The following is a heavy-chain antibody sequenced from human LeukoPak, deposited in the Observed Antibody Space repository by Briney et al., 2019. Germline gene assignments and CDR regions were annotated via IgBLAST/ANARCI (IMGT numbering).Heavy chain of an antibody. D-gene: IGHD3-22*01. V-gene: IGHV4-59*12. CDR1: GGSISSYY. CDR2: IYYSGST. CDR3: ARDTISPRYYYDSSGYTA. Sequence: SETLSLTCTVSGGSISSYYWSWIRQPPGKGLEWIGYIYYSGSTYYNPSLKSRVTISVDTSKNQFSLKLSSVTAADTAVYYCARDTISPRYYYDSSGYTAWGQGTLVTVSS. J-gene: IGHJ5*02.